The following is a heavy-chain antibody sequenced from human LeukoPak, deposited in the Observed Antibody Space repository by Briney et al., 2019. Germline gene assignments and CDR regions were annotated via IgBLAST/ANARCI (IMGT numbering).Heavy chain of an antibody. CDR2: MNPNSDNT. D-gene: IGHD1-1*01. CDR3: ARAYNWNDFGY. J-gene: IGHJ4*02. Sequence: ASVKVSCKASGYTFTGYDINWVRQATGQGLEWMGWMNPNSDNTGYAQKFQGRVTMTRNTSISTAYMELSSLRSEDTAVYYCARAYNWNDFGYWGQGTLVTVSS. CDR1: GYTFTGYD. V-gene: IGHV1-8*01.